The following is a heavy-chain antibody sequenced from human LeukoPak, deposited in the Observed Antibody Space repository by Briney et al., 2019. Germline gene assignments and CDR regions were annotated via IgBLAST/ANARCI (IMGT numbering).Heavy chain of an antibody. J-gene: IGHJ4*02. Sequence: SVKVSCKASGGTFSSYAISWVRQAPGQGLEWMGGIIPIFGTANYAQKSQGRVTITADESTSTAYMELSSLRSEDTAVYYCARIGYSGSYSRRKYPYYFDYWGQGTLVTVSS. V-gene: IGHV1-69*13. CDR2: IIPIFGTA. CDR1: GGTFSSYA. D-gene: IGHD1-26*01. CDR3: ARIGYSGSYSRRKYPYYFDY.